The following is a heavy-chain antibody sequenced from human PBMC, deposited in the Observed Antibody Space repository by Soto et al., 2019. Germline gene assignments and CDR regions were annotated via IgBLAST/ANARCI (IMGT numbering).Heavy chain of an antibody. J-gene: IGHJ6*03. V-gene: IGHV3-11*01. D-gene: IGHD3-3*01. CDR3: ARGNYDFWSGYYDQGTGSYYYMDV. Sequence: KPGGSLRLSCAASGLTFCDYYMSWIRQAPGKGLEWVSYISSSGSTIYYADSVKGRFTISRDNAKNSLYLQMNSLRAEDTAVYYCARGNYDFWSGYYDQGTGSYYYMDVWGKGTTVTVSS. CDR2: ISSSGSTI. CDR1: GLTFCDYY.